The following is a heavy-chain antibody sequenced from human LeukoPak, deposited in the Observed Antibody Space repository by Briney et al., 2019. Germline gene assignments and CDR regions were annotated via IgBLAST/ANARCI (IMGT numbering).Heavy chain of an antibody. CDR2: IYHSGST. CDR3: ARSGTYWYFDL. D-gene: IGHD3-10*01. J-gene: IGHJ2*01. Sequence: PSETLSLTCAVSGYSISSSYWWGWIRQPPGRELEWIGYIYHSGSTTHNPSLKSRVTMSIDTSKNQFSLKLSSVTALDTAVYYCARSGTYWYFDLWGRGTLVTVSS. V-gene: IGHV4-28*06. CDR1: GYSISSSYW.